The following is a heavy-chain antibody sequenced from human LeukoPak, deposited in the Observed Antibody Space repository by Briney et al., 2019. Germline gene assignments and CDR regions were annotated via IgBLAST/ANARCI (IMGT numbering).Heavy chain of an antibody. V-gene: IGHV1-69*05. J-gene: IGHJ5*02. CDR1: GGTFSSYA. D-gene: IGHD3-22*01. Sequence: SVKVSCKAPGGTFSSYAISWVRQAPGQGLEWMGGIIPIFGTANYAQKFQGRVTITTDESTSTAYMELSSLRSEDTAVYYCARVPSAYHYDSSGYYWFDPWGQGTLVTVSS. CDR2: IIPIFGTA. CDR3: ARVPSAYHYDSSGYYWFDP.